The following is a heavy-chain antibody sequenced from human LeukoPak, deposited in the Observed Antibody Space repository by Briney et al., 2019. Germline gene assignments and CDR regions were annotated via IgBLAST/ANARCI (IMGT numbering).Heavy chain of an antibody. Sequence: GGSLRLSCVGSGFTFRSHAMSWVRQAPEKGLEFVSGIYENGGTTYYADSVKGRFTISRDNSKDTLYLQMNSLRAEDTAVYYCAKMSGSYYSAFDIWGQGTMVTVSS. CDR3: AKMSGSYYSAFDI. V-gene: IGHV3-23*01. CDR1: GFTFRSHA. D-gene: IGHD1-26*01. J-gene: IGHJ3*02. CDR2: IYENGGTT.